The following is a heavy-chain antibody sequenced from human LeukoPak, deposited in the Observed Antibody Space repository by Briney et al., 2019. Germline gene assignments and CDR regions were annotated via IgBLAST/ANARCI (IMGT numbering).Heavy chain of an antibody. Sequence: GASVKVSCKASGYTFTGYYMHWVRQAPGQGLEWMGWINPNSGGTNYAQKFQGRVTMTRDTSISTAYMELSRLRSDDTAVYYCARGSNCSSTSCYRGSYYYYYMDVWGKGTTATVSS. V-gene: IGHV1-2*02. D-gene: IGHD2-2*02. J-gene: IGHJ6*03. CDR2: INPNSGGT. CDR1: GYTFTGYY. CDR3: ARGSNCSSTSCYRGSYYYYYMDV.